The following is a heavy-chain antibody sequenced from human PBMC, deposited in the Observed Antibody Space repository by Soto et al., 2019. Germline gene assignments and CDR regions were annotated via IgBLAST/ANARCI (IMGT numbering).Heavy chain of an antibody. Sequence: PGESLKISCKASGYTFTNSWIGWVRQTPGKGLEWMGIIFPGDSDTRYNPSFQGQVTISVDNSISTAYLRWSSLKASDTATYFCARHPSYRFDGNYYYYRFDYWGPGTLVTVSS. J-gene: IGHJ4*02. V-gene: IGHV5-51*01. CDR1: GYTFTNSW. CDR3: ARHPSYRFDGNYYYYRFDY. D-gene: IGHD3-16*01. CDR2: IFPGDSDT.